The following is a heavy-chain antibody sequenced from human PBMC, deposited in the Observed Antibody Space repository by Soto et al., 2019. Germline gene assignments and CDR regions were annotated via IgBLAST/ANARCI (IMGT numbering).Heavy chain of an antibody. CDR1: GFTFSSYA. V-gene: IGHV3-23*01. Sequence: EVQLLESGGGLVQPGGSLRLSCAASGFTFSSYAMSWFRQAPGKGLEWVSAISGSGGSTYYADSVKGRFTNSRDNSKNTLYLQMNSLRAEDTAVYYCAKDPVGATRGPYYYYCYGMDVWGQGTTVTVSS. J-gene: IGHJ6*02. D-gene: IGHD1-26*01. CDR2: ISGSGGST. CDR3: AKDPVGATRGPYYYYCYGMDV.